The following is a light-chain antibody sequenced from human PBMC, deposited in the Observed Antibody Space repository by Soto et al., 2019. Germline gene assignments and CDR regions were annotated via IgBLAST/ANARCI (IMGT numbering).Light chain of an antibody. CDR3: SSYTTNKTLL. Sequence: QSALTQPASVSGSPGQSITISCTGTSSDVGAYNFVSWYQQYPGKAPKLIFYEVSNRPPGLSDRFSGSKSGTTASLTISGLQAEDEADYFCSSYTTNKTLLFGGGTKVTVL. CDR1: SSDVGAYNF. V-gene: IGLV2-14*01. CDR2: EVS. J-gene: IGLJ2*01.